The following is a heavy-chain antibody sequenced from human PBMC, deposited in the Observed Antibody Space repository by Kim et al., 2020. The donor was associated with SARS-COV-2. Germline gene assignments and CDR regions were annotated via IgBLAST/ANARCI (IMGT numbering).Heavy chain of an antibody. Sequence: SETLSLTCTVSGGSISSYYWSWIRQPPGKGLEWIGYIYYSGSTNYNPSLKSRVTISVDTSKNQFFLKLSSVTAADTPVYYCARVVLRYRPDAFDIWGLGT. V-gene: IGHV4-59*01. CDR3: ARVVLRYRPDAFDI. CDR1: GGSISSYY. J-gene: IGHJ3*02. D-gene: IGHD1-26*01. CDR2: IYYSGST.